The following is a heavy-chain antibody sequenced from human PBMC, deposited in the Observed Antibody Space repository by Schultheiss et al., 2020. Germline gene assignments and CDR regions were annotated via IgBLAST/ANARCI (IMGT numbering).Heavy chain of an antibody. CDR1: GFTFSNAW. D-gene: IGHD3-9*01. Sequence: GGSLRLSCAASGFTFSNAWMSWVRQAPGKGLEWVAVIWYDGSNKYYADSVKGRFTISRDNSKNTLYLQMNSLRAEDTAVYYCAKGGQYYDITLDYYGMDVWGQGTTVTVSS. J-gene: IGHJ6*02. CDR2: IWYDGSNK. CDR3: AKGGQYYDITLDYYGMDV. V-gene: IGHV3-30*02.